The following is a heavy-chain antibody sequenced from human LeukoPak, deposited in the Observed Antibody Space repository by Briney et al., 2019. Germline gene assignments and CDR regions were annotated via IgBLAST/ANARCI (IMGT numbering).Heavy chain of an antibody. Sequence: GGSLRLSCAASGFTFSSYAMSWVCQAPGKGLEWVSAISGSGGSAYYADSVKGRFTISRDNSKNTLYLQMNSLRAEDTAVYSCAKGDSGSDSPLHYWGQGTLVTVSS. D-gene: IGHD1-26*01. J-gene: IGHJ4*02. CDR2: ISGSGGSA. V-gene: IGHV3-23*01. CDR1: GFTFSSYA. CDR3: AKGDSGSDSPLHY.